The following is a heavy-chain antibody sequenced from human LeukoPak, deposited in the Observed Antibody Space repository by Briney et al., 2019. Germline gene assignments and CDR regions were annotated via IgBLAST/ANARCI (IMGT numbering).Heavy chain of an antibody. CDR1: GFIFTKYW. CDR2: VNSDGSAT. CDR3: TSFYETN. J-gene: IGHJ4*02. Sequence: PGGSLRLSCAASGFIFTKYWTHWVRQAPGKGLVWVSRVNSDGSATSYADSVKGRFTISRDNAKNTVYLHMNSLRVEDTAVYYCTSFYETNWGQGTLVTVSS. D-gene: IGHD2/OR15-2a*01. V-gene: IGHV3-74*01.